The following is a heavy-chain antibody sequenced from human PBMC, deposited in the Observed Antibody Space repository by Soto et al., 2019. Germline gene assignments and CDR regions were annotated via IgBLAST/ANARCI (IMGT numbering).Heavy chain of an antibody. V-gene: IGHV4-59*08. Sequence: SETLSLTCTVSGGSISSYYWSWIRQPPGKGLEWIGYIYYSGSTNYNPSLKSRVTISVDTSKNQFSLKLISVTAAVTSVYYCARHGCSGGSCYLGDYWGQGTLVTVSS. CDR1: GGSISSYY. D-gene: IGHD2-15*01. J-gene: IGHJ4*02. CDR3: ARHGCSGGSCYLGDY. CDR2: IYYSGST.